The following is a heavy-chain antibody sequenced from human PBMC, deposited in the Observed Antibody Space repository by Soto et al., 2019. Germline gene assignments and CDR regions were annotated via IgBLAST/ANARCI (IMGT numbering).Heavy chain of an antibody. CDR3: ARGGHYDFWSGYYSY. CDR2: IIPIFGTA. CDR1: GGTFSSYA. V-gene: IGHV1-69*13. D-gene: IGHD3-3*01. Sequence: SVKVSCKASGGTFSSYAISWVRQAPGQGLEWMGGIIPIFGTANYAQKFQGRVTITADESTSTAYMELSSLRSEDTAVYYCARGGHYDFWSGYYSYWGQGTLVTVSS. J-gene: IGHJ4*02.